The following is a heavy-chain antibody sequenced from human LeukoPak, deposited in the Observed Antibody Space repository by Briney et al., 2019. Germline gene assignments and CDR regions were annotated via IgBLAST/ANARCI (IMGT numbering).Heavy chain of an antibody. D-gene: IGHD6-19*01. CDR3: ARDGVRGWIDY. Sequence: GGSLRLSCAASGFTFSNYTMNWVRQAPGKGLEWVSSISTRSSYIYYADSVKGRFTISRDNAKNSLYLQMNSLRAEETAVYYCARDGVRGWIDYWGQGTLVTVSS. CDR1: GFTFSNYT. CDR2: ISTRSSYI. V-gene: IGHV3-21*01. J-gene: IGHJ4*02.